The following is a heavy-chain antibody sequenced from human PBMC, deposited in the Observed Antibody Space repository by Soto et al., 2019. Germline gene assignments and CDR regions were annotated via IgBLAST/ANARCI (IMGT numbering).Heavy chain of an antibody. D-gene: IGHD3-9*01. Sequence: PWGSLRLSCAASGFTLAKYTMGWVRQAPGKGLEWVAESYSTGGTEYADSVKGRFSISRGNSKNMLFLQMNSLRVEDTALYYCARDREPDGIWTFDSWGQGTLVTVSS. J-gene: IGHJ4*02. CDR2: SYSTGGT. V-gene: IGHV3-23*01. CDR3: ARDREPDGIWTFDS. CDR1: GFTLAKYT.